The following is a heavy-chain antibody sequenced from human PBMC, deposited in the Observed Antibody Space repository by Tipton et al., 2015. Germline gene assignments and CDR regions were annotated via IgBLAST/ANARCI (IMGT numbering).Heavy chain of an antibody. CDR3: ARGRSSSPLDAFDI. J-gene: IGHJ3*02. Sequence: QLVQSGAEVKKPGASVKVSCKASGYSFINYGITWVRQAPGQGLEWMGWISAYDGNTNYAQKLQGRVTMTTDTSTSTAYMDLRSLRSDDTAVYYCARGRSSSPLDAFDIWGQGTMVTVSS. V-gene: IGHV1-18*01. D-gene: IGHD6-13*01. CDR2: ISAYDGNT. CDR1: GYSFINYG.